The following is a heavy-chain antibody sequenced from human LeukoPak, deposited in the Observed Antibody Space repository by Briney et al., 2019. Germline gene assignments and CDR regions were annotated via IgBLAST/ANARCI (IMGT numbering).Heavy chain of an antibody. CDR3: AKMEMATICMDV. J-gene: IGHJ6*02. CDR2: ISYDGSNK. D-gene: IGHD5-24*01. V-gene: IGHV3-30*18. CDR1: GFTFSSYG. Sequence: GGSLRLSCAASGFTFSSYGMPWVRQAPGKGLEWVAVISYDGSNKYYADSVKGRFTTSRDNSKNTLYLQMNSLRAEDTAVYYCAKMEMATICMDVWGQGTTVTVSS.